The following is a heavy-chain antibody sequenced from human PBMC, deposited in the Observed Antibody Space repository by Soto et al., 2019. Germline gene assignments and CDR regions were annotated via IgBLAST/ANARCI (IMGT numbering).Heavy chain of an antibody. D-gene: IGHD3-22*01. CDR3: ARVSRDYYDSGAFDF. CDR1: GGSISSYY. J-gene: IGHJ4*02. CDR2: IYYSGST. Sequence: SETLSLTCTVSGGSISSYYWSWIRQPPGKGLEWIGYIYYSGSTNYNPSLKSRVTISVDTSKNQFSLKLSSVTAADTAVYYCARVSRDYYDSGAFDFWGEGTLVTVSS. V-gene: IGHV4-59*01.